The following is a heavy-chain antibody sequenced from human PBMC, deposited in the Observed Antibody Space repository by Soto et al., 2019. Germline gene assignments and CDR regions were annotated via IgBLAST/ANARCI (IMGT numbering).Heavy chain of an antibody. CDR2: VFHRGTT. V-gene: IGHV4-38-2*02. J-gene: IGHJ4*02. D-gene: IGHD3-3*01. CDR1: GSSISSAYY. CDR3: ASDFWTGYPLLAY. Sequence: SETLSLTCNVSGSSISSAYYWGWVRQPPGRGLEWIGSVFHRGTTYYNPSLMSRVTISLDTSKNQLPLKLSSVTAADTAAYYCASDFWTGYPLLAYWGQGALVTVSS.